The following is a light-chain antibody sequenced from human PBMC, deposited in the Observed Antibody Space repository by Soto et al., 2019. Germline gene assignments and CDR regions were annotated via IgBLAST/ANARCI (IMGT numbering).Light chain of an antibody. CDR2: DAS. CDR3: SSYTSSSTYV. V-gene: IGLV2-14*03. J-gene: IGLJ1*01. CDR1: SSDFGGDKY. Sequence: QSALTQPPSASRSPGQSVTISCTGTSSDFGGDKYVSWYQQHPGKAPKLMIYDASNRPSGISNRFSGSKSGNTASLTISGLQAEDEADYYCSSYTSSSTYVFGTGTKVTVL.